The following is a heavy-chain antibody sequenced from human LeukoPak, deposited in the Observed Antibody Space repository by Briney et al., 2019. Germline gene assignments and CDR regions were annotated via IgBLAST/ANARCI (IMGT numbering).Heavy chain of an antibody. CDR1: GVTISGYY. D-gene: IGHD2-2*01. CDR3: ARHSTESATNDAFDI. Sequence: SETLSLTCTVSGVTISGYYWSWIRQPPEKGLEWIAYIYYSGSTNYNPSLKSRVTISVDTSKNQFSLKLSSVTAADTAVYYCARHSTESATNDAFDIWGQGTVVTVSS. V-gene: IGHV4-59*08. CDR2: IYYSGST. J-gene: IGHJ3*02.